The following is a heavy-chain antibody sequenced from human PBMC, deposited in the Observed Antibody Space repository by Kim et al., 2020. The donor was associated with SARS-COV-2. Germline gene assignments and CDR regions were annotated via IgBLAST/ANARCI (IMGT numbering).Heavy chain of an antibody. V-gene: IGHV5-10-1*01. J-gene: IGHJ3*02. D-gene: IGHD6-13*01. CDR3: ARSQLGVPTDAFDI. Sequence: SPSFQGHVTISADKSISTAYLQWSSLKASDTAMYYCARSQLGVPTDAFDIWGQGTMVTVSS.